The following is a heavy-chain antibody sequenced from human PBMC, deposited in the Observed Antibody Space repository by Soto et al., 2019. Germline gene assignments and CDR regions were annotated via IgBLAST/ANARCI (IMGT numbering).Heavy chain of an antibody. CDR3: ARALYYYDNSGLAY. CDR1: GYTFTSYG. J-gene: IGHJ4*02. Sequence: QVRLEQSGPEVKKTGASVKVSCKASGYTFTSYGISWVRQASGQGLEWMGWINIYSGDANYAQRFQDRVTMTRGTSTNTVYMEMRSLRSDDTAVYYCARALYYYDNSGLAYWGQGTLVTVSS. CDR2: INIYSGDA. D-gene: IGHD3-22*01. V-gene: IGHV1-18*01.